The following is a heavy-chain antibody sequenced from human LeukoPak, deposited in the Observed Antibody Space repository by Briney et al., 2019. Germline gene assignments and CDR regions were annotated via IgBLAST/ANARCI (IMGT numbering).Heavy chain of an antibody. V-gene: IGHV4-39*07. D-gene: IGHD3-22*01. J-gene: IGHJ4*02. CDR2: IYYSGST. CDR3: AREDYYNSGGYYLDY. CDR1: GGSISSSSYY. Sequence: SETLSLTCTVSGGSISSSSYYWGWIRQPPGKGLEWIGSIYYSGSTYYNPPLKSRVTISVDTSKNQFSLKQSAVTAEDTAVYFCAREDYYNSGGYYLDYWGQGTLVTVSS.